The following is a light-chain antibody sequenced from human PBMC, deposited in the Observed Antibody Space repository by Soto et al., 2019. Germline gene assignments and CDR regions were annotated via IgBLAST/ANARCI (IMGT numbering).Light chain of an antibody. Sequence: QSVLTQPPSASGTPGQRVTISCSGSSSNIGSNTVNWYQQLPGTAPKLLIYSNNQRPSGVPDRFSGSKSGTSASLAISGLQSDDEADSYCAAWDDSLNGHVFGTGTKVTVL. J-gene: IGLJ1*01. CDR1: SSNIGSNT. CDR2: SNN. CDR3: AAWDDSLNGHV. V-gene: IGLV1-44*01.